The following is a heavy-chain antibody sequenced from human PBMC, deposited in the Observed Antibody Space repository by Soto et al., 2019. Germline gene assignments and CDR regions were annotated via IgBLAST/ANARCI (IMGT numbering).Heavy chain of an antibody. V-gene: IGHV4-34*01. D-gene: IGHD4-4*01. J-gene: IGHJ5*02. Sequence: SETLSLTCAVYGGSFSGYYWSWIRQPPGKGLEWIGEINHSGSTNYNPSLKSRVTISVDTSKNQFSLKLSSVTAADTAVYYCAKDLPIYRGNWFDPWGQGTLVTVSS. CDR2: INHSGST. CDR3: AKDLPIYRGNWFDP. CDR1: GGSFSGYY.